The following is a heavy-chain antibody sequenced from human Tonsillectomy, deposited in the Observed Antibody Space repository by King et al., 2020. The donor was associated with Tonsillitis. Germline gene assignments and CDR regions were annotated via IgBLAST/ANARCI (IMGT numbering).Heavy chain of an antibody. CDR3: AGDRNGEDSGRYYDVFDI. CDR1: GFSFSNYW. V-gene: IGHV3-7*04. D-gene: IGHD1-26*01. Sequence: VQLVESGGGLVQPGGSLSLSCAGSGFSFSNYWMVWLRQAPGKGLEWVANIRGDGSKKYYLDSVKGRFAISRDNAKKSLYLEMNSLRVEDTAVYYCAGDRNGEDSGRYYDVFDIWGQGTMLTVSS. CDR2: IRGDGSKK. J-gene: IGHJ3*02.